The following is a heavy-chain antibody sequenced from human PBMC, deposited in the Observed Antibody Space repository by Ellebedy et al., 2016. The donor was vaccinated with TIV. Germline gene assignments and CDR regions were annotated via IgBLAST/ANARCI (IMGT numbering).Heavy chain of an antibody. CDR2: IWYDGSNK. J-gene: IGHJ4*02. CDR1: GFTFSSYG. V-gene: IGHV3-33*01. Sequence: PGGSLRLSCAASGFTFSSYGMHWVRQAPGKGLEWVAVIWYDGSNKYYADSVKGRFTISRDNSKNTLYLQMNSLRSEDTAVYYCALYSGYDYVGLRSDLDYWGQGTLVTVSS. D-gene: IGHD5-12*01. CDR3: ALYSGYDYVGLRSDLDY.